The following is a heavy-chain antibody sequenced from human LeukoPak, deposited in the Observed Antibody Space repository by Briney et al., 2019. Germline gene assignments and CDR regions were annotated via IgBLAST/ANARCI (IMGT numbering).Heavy chain of an antibody. Sequence: GESLKISCQTSGYIFTDYWIGWVRQMPGKGLEWMAIIYCDGSKTIYSPSFQTQVTISVDKSTNTAYLQWTSLKASDTAMYYCASSVSQTRFDYWGQGTQVTASS. CDR3: ASSVSQTRFDY. V-gene: IGHV5-51*01. CDR1: GYIFTDYW. J-gene: IGHJ4*02. D-gene: IGHD1/OR15-1a*01. CDR2: IYCDGSKT.